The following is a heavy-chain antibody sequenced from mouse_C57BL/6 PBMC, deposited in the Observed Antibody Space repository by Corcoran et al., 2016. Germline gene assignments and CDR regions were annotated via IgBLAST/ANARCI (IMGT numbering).Heavy chain of an antibody. V-gene: IGHV1-26*01. CDR2: INPNNGGT. CDR1: GYTFTDYY. CDR3: ARDHGFAY. Sequence: EVQLQQSGPELVKPGASVKISCKASGYTFTDYYMNWVKQSHGKSLEWIGDINPNNGGTSYNQKFKGKATLTVDKSSSTAYMELRSLTSEDSAVYYCARDHGFAYWGQGTLVTVSA. J-gene: IGHJ3*01.